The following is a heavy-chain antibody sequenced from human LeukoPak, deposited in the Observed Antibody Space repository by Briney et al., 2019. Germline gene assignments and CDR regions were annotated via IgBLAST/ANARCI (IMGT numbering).Heavy chain of an antibody. Sequence: ASVKVSCKAPGYTFTGYYMHWVRQAPGQGLEWMGWINPNSGGTNYAQKFQGRVTMTRDTSISTAYMELSRLRSDDTAVYYCARGYSGYDLIYFDYWGQGTLVTVSS. D-gene: IGHD5-12*01. J-gene: IGHJ4*02. CDR2: INPNSGGT. CDR3: ARGYSGYDLIYFDY. CDR1: GYTFTGYY. V-gene: IGHV1-2*02.